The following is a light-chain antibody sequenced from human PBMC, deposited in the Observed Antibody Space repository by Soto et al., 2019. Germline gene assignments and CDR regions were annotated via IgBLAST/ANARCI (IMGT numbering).Light chain of an antibody. J-gene: IGLJ2*01. CDR3: SSYTSGSTVV. Sequence: QSALTQPASVFGSPGQSITISCTGTSSDVGGYNYVSWYQQHPGKAPKLMIYDVSNRPSGVSNRFSGSKSGNTASLTISGIQAEDEADYYCSSYTSGSTVVVGGGTELTVL. CDR2: DVS. V-gene: IGLV2-14*01. CDR1: SSDVGGYNY.